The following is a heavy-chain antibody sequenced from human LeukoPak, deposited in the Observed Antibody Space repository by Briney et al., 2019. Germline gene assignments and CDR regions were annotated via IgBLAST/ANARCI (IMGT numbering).Heavy chain of an antibody. CDR2: VSPYNGRT. D-gene: IGHD1-26*01. J-gene: IGHJ4*02. Sequence: ASVKVSCKTSGYNFPSYGINWVRQAPGQGLEWMGWVSPYNGRTNYAQRLLDRVTMTTDTSTTTAYMELRGLRSDDTAIYYCARTRFTSIMGEGDYWGQGTLVTVSS. CDR3: ARTRFTSIMGEGDY. V-gene: IGHV1-18*01. CDR1: GYNFPSYG.